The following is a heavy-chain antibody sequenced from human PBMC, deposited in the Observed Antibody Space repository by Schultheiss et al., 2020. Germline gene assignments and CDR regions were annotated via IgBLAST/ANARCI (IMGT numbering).Heavy chain of an antibody. CDR2: MNPNSGNT. V-gene: IGHV1-8*01. CDR1: GYTFTSYD. D-gene: IGHD1-26*01. Sequence: ASVKVSCKASGYTFTSYDINWVRQATGQGLEWMGWMNPNSGNTGYAQKFQGRVTMTRNTSISTAYMELSSLRSEDTAVYYCARVPSDSGTANYYYYGMDVWGQGNTGTVSS. J-gene: IGHJ6*02. CDR3: ARVPSDSGTANYYYYGMDV.